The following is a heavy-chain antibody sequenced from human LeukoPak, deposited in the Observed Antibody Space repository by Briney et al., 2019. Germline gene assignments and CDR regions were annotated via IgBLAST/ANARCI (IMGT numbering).Heavy chain of an antibody. V-gene: IGHV3-21*01. CDR2: ISSSSSYI. D-gene: IGHD3-10*01. J-gene: IGHJ3*02. Sequence: MPGGSLRLSCAASGFTFSSYSMNWVRQAPGKGLECVSSISSSSSYIYYADSVKGRFTISRDNAKNSLYLQMNSLRAEDTAVYYCASLTMVRGGRAFDIWGQGTMVTVSS. CDR3: ASLTMVRGGRAFDI. CDR1: GFTFSSYS.